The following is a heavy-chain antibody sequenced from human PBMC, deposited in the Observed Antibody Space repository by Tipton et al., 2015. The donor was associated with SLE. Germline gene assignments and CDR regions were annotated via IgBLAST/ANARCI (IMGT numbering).Heavy chain of an antibody. CDR1: GGSISSNY. V-gene: IGHV4-59*12. CDR3: ARDLWGTQATEY. J-gene: IGHJ4*02. D-gene: IGHD3-16*01. Sequence: TLSLTCSVSGGSISSNYWIWIRQPPGKGLEWIGYISYGGGTNYNPSLKSRVTMSVDTAKKQFSLKLTSVTAADTAVYYCARDLWGTQATEYWGQGTLVTVSS. CDR2: ISYGGGT.